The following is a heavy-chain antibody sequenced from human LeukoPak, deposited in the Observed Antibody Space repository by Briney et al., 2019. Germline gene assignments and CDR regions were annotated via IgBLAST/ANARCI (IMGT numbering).Heavy chain of an antibody. CDR2: INPKSGDT. CDR3: ARSRFDYSMVRGVTWFDP. Sequence: ASVKVSCKASGYTSTDSYMHWVRQAPGQGLEWMGWINPKSGDTKYAQNLQGWVTMTRDTSISTAYMELSSLRSEDTAVYYCARSRFDYSMVRGVTWFDPWGQGTLVTVSS. J-gene: IGHJ5*02. CDR1: GYTSTDSY. D-gene: IGHD3-10*01. V-gene: IGHV1-2*04.